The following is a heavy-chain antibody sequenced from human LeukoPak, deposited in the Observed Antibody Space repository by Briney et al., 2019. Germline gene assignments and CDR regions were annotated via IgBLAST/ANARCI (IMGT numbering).Heavy chain of an antibody. CDR2: ISYDGSNK. V-gene: IGHV3-30*04. D-gene: IGHD3-22*01. J-gene: IGHJ4*02. CDR3: AVAYDSSGYYAY. Sequence: GGSLRLSCAASGFTFSSYAMHWVRQAPGKGLEWVAVISYDGSNKYYADSVKGRFTISRDNSKNTLYLQMNSLRAEDTAVYYCAVAYDSSGYYAYWGQGTLVTVSS. CDR1: GFTFSSYA.